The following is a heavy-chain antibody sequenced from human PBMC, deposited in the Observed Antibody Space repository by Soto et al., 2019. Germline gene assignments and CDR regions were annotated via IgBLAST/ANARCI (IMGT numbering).Heavy chain of an antibody. CDR3: AKEISYDYVWGSYRSPNWFDP. J-gene: IGHJ5*02. Sequence: GSLRLSCAASGFTFSSYAMSWVRQAPGKGLEWVSAISGSGGSTYYADSVKGRFTIPRDNSKNTLYLQMNSLRAEDTAVYYCAKEISYDYVWGSYRSPNWFDPWGQGTLVTVSS. CDR2: ISGSGGST. V-gene: IGHV3-23*01. CDR1: GFTFSSYA. D-gene: IGHD3-16*02.